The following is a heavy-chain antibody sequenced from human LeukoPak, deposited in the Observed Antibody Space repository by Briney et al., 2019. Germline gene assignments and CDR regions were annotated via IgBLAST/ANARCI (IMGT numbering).Heavy chain of an antibody. CDR2: IYYSGST. D-gene: IGHD3-10*01. V-gene: IGHV4-39*01. J-gene: IGHJ4*02. CDR3: ARKYYGSGSYYKDINFDY. CDR1: GGSISSSRYY. Sequence: PSETVSLTCTVSGGSISSSRYYWGWISQPPGKGLEWIGSIYYSGSTYYNPSLKSRVTISVDTSKNQFSLKLSSVTAADTAVYYCARKYYGSGSYYKDINFDYWGQGTLVTVSS.